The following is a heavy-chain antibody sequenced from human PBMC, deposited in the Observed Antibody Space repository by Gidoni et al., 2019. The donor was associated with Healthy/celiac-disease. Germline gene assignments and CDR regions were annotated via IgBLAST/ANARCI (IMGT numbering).Heavy chain of an antibody. CDR2: IYTSGST. Sequence: QVQLQESGPGLVKPSETLSLTCTVSGGSIRSYYWSWIRQPAGKGLEWIGRIYTSGSTNYNPSLKSRVTMSVDTSKNQFSLKLSSVTAADTAVYYCARENTGYGEQWLVAYYYGMDVWGQGTTVTVSS. CDR1: GGSIRSYY. CDR3: ARENTGYGEQWLVAYYYGMDV. J-gene: IGHJ6*02. D-gene: IGHD6-19*01. V-gene: IGHV4-4*07.